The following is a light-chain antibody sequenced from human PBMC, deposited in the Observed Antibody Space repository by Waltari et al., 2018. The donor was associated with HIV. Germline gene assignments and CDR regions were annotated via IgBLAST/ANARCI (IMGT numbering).Light chain of an antibody. CDR1: SRDVAAFHH. CDR3: GSYTTTSTLGV. CDR2: DVT. Sequence: QSALTQPAPVSGSPGQTLTITSIGSSRDVAAFHHVSWYQHHPGKAPKLLIYDVTHRPSGISARFSGSKSGNTASLTISGLQADDEADYYCGSYTTTSTLGVFGGGTKLTVL. J-gene: IGLJ2*01. V-gene: IGLV2-14*03.